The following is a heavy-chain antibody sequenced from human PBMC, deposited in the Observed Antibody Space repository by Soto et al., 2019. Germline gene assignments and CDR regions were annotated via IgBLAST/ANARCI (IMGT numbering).Heavy chain of an antibody. CDR2: IYYSGST. Sequence: SETLSLTCTVSGGSISSYYWGWIRRPPGKGLEWIGSIYYSGSTYYNPSLKSRVTISVDTSKNQFSLKLSSVTAADTAVYYCARRWGYSFXYWGQGTLVTVSS. CDR3: ARRWGYSFXY. D-gene: IGHD7-27*01. J-gene: IGHJ4*02. V-gene: IGHV4-39*01. CDR1: GGSISSYY.